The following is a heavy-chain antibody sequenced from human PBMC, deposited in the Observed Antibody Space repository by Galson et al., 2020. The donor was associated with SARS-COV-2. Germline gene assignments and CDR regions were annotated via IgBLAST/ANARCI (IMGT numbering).Heavy chain of an antibody. CDR1: GFTFSRNW. D-gene: IGHD5-12*01. V-gene: IGHV3-7*01. Sequence: PGGSLRLSCAASGFTFSRNWMSLVRQAPGKGLQWVANIKQDGSDRYYVDSVKDRFTISSDYAENSVYLQMNNLRDDDTAVYYCARDEDGYNDFWGQGTLVAVSS. CDR2: IKQDGSDR. J-gene: IGHJ4*02. CDR3: ARDEDGYNDF.